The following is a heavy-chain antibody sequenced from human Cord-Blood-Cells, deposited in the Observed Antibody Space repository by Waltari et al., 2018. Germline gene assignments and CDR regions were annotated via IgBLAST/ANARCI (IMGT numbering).Heavy chain of an antibody. J-gene: IGHJ4*02. CDR2: IYYSGST. CDR1: GGSISSSSYY. V-gene: IGHV4-39*01. CDR3: AIYDSSGYYFDY. D-gene: IGHD3-22*01. Sequence: QLQLQESGPGLVKPSETLSPTCTVSGGSISSSSYYWGWIRQPPGKGLEWIGSIYYSGSTYYNPSLKSRVTISVDTSKNQFSLKLSSVTAADTAVYYCAIYDSSGYYFDYWGQGTLVTVSS.